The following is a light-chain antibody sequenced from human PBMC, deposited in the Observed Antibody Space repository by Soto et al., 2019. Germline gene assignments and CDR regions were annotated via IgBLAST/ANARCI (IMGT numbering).Light chain of an antibody. CDR2: DVT. V-gene: IGLV2-14*01. CDR3: GSYTTSMVV. CDR1: SSDVGGYNY. Sequence: LTPPGRESGSLALATTISSTGTSSDVGGYNYVSWYQQYPGKAPKLMIYDVTNRPSGVSNRFSGSKSGNTASLTISGLQAEDEADHYCGSYTTSMVVFGTGPEVTVL. J-gene: IGLJ1*01.